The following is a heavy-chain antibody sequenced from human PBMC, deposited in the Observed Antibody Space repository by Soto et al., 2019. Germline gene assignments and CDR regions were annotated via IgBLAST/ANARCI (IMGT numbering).Heavy chain of an antibody. CDR2: IYWDDDK. CDR1: GFSLSTSGVG. D-gene: IGHD5-12*01. CDR3: AHVYGGYDNFDY. Sequence: QITLKESGPTLVKPTQTLTLPCTFSGFSLSTSGVGVGWIRQPPGKALEWLALIYWDDDKRYSPSLKSGLTITKDTSTNQVVLTMTNMDPVDTATYYCAHVYGGYDNFDYWGQGTLVTVSS. V-gene: IGHV2-5*02. J-gene: IGHJ4*02.